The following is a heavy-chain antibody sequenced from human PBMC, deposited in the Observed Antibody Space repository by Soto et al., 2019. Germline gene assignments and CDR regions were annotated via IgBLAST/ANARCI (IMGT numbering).Heavy chain of an antibody. CDR2: ISPSPGDT. CDR3: AKNFYFDN. Sequence: EVQVLESGGGFVQPGGSLRLSCTTSGFPFSDYAMSWVRQAPGKGLEWVSSISPSPGDTYYADSVMGRFTISRDNSKNTLYLQMNSMRAEDTAVYFCAKNFYFDNWGQGTLVTVSS. J-gene: IGHJ4*02. D-gene: IGHD3-3*01. V-gene: IGHV3-23*01. CDR1: GFPFSDYA.